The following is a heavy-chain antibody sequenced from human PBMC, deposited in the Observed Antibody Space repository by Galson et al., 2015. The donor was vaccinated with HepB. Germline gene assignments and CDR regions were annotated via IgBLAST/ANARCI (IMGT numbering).Heavy chain of an antibody. Sequence: SVKVSCKVSGYTLTELSMHWVRQAPGKGLEWMGGFDPEDGETIYAQKFQGRVTMTEDTSTDTAYMELSSLRSEDTAVYYCATDGSGSYHYFDYWGQGTLVTVSS. CDR1: GYTLTELS. D-gene: IGHD3-10*01. CDR2: FDPEDGET. V-gene: IGHV1-24*01. J-gene: IGHJ4*02. CDR3: ATDGSGSYHYFDY.